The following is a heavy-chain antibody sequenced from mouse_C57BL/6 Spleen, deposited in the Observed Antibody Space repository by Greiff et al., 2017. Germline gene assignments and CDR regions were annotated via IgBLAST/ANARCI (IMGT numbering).Heavy chain of an antibody. CDR1: GYTFTSYW. J-gene: IGHJ4*01. Sequence: QVQLQQPGAELVKPGASVKLSCKASGYTFTSYWMHWVKQRPGQGLEWIGMIHPNSGSTNYNEKFKSKATLTVDKSYSTAYMQLSSLTSEDSAVYYCARDYGNYVEMDYWGQGTSVTVSS. V-gene: IGHV1-64*01. D-gene: IGHD2-1*01. CDR2: IHPNSGST. CDR3: ARDYGNYVEMDY.